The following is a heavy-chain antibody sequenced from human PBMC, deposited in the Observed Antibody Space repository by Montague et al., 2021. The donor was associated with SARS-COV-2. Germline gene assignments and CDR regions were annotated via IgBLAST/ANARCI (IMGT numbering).Heavy chain of an antibody. J-gene: IGHJ6*02. CDR1: GGSISSSSYY. CDR2: IYYSGST. Sequence: SETLSLTCTVSGGSISSSSYYWGWIRQPPGKGLEWIGSIYYSGSTYYNPSLKSRVTISVDTSKNQFSLKLSSVTAADTAVYYCARGRAVTKFYYYYYGMDVWGQGTTVTVSS. D-gene: IGHD4-17*01. CDR3: ARGRAVTKFYYYYYGMDV. V-gene: IGHV4-39*01.